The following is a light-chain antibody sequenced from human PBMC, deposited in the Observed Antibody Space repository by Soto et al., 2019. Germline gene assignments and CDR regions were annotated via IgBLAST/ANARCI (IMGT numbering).Light chain of an antibody. CDR3: SSYAGSYTLV. J-gene: IGLJ2*01. V-gene: IGLV2-11*01. Sequence: QSVLTQPRSVSGSPGQSVTISCTGTSNDVGGYNFVSWYQQHPGKVPKLFIYDVSRRPSGVPDRFSGSKSGNTASLTISGRQAEDEAYYYCSSYAGSYTLVFGGGTQLTVL. CDR2: DVS. CDR1: SNDVGGYNF.